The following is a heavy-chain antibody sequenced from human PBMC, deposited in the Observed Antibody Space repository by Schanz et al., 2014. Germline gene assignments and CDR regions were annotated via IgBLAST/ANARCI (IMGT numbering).Heavy chain of an antibody. V-gene: IGHV3-30*03. CDR1: GFMFSSYG. CDR2: ISYDGRKK. D-gene: IGHD3-10*01. CDR3: ARGWFVKVSDLDY. Sequence: QVQLVESGGGVVQPGRSLRLSCAASGFMFSSYGMHWVRQAPGKGLEWVGVISYDGRKKSYEDSEKGRFTISRDNTKNTLYLQMNSLSPEDAAVYYCARGWFVKVSDLDYWGQGALXIVSS. J-gene: IGHJ4*02.